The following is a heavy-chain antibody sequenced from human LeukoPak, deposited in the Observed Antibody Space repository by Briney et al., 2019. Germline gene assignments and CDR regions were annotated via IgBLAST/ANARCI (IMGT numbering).Heavy chain of an antibody. Sequence: SETLSLTCTVSGGSISSYYWSWIRQPPGKGLEYIGYMYNSGSTNYNPSLKSRVTISVDTPKNQFSLTLNSVTAADTAVYYCARSGSGSHPTGWFDPWGQGTLVTVSS. CDR2: MYNSGST. D-gene: IGHD3-10*01. CDR3: ARSGSGSHPTGWFDP. CDR1: GGSISSYY. V-gene: IGHV4-59*01. J-gene: IGHJ5*02.